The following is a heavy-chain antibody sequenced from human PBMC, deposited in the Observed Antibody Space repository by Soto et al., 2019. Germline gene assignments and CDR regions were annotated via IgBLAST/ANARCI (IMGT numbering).Heavy chain of an antibody. Sequence: QVQLVQSGAEVKKPGASVKVSCKASGYTFTRYAMHWVRQAPGQRLEWMGWINAGNGNTKYSQKFQGRVTITRDTSASTAYMELSSLRSEDTAVYYCARDRLAVAGIGYWGQGTLVTVSS. D-gene: IGHD6-19*01. CDR2: INAGNGNT. V-gene: IGHV1-3*01. CDR3: ARDRLAVAGIGY. CDR1: GYTFTRYA. J-gene: IGHJ4*02.